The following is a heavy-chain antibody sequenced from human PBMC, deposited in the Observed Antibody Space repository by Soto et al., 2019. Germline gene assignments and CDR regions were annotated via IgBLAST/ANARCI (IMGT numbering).Heavy chain of an antibody. CDR2: MNPNSGNT. J-gene: IGHJ4*02. Sequence: QVQLVQSGAEVKKPGASVKVSCKASGYTFTSYDINWVRQATGQGLEWMGWMNPNSGNTGYAQKFQGRVTMTRNTSISTAYMELSSLRSEDTAVYYCARGRSYYAFWSGYYSHYFDYWCQGTLVTVSS. V-gene: IGHV1-8*01. CDR3: ARGRSYYAFWSGYYSHYFDY. D-gene: IGHD3-3*01. CDR1: GYTFTSYD.